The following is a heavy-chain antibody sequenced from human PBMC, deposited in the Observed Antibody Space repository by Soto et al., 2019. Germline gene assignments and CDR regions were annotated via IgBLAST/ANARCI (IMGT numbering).Heavy chain of an antibody. D-gene: IGHD4-17*01. Sequence: GGSLRLSCAASGFTFSSYSMNWVRQAPGKGLEWVSYISSSSSTIYYADSVKGRFTISRDNAKNSLYLQMNSLRAEDMAVYYCARDIAVTTFMLDAFDIWGQGTMVTVSS. V-gene: IGHV3-48*01. J-gene: IGHJ3*02. CDR1: GFTFSSYS. CDR3: ARDIAVTTFMLDAFDI. CDR2: ISSSSSTI.